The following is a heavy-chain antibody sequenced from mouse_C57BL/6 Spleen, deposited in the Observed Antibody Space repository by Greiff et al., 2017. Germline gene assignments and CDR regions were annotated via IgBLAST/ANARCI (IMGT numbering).Heavy chain of an antibody. CDR1: GYTFTSYW. D-gene: IGHD1-1*01. CDR3: ARRDYYGSSLGY. CDR2: IDPSDSET. Sequence: QVQLQQSGAELVRPGSSVKLSCKASGYTFTSYWMHWVKQRPIQGLEWIGNIDPSDSETHYNQKFKDKATLTVDKSSSTAYMQLSSLTSEDSAVYYCARRDYYGSSLGYWGQGTTLTVSS. V-gene: IGHV1-52*01. J-gene: IGHJ2*01.